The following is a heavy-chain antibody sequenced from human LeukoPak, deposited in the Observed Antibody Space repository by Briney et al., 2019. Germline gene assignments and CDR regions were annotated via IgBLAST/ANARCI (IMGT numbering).Heavy chain of an antibody. CDR2: MSADGTT. Sequence: GGSLRLSCAGSGFTVSNYEINWVRQAQGRGLEWVSFMSADGTTYYADSVKGRFTLSRDNAKNSLYLQMNSLRAEDTAVYYCARDYDSSGFDAFDIWGQGTMVTVSS. V-gene: IGHV3-48*03. CDR3: ARDYDSSGFDAFDI. CDR1: GFTVSNYE. D-gene: IGHD3-22*01. J-gene: IGHJ3*02.